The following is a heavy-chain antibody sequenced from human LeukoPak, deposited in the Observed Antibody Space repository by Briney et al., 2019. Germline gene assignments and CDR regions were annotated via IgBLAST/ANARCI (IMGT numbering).Heavy chain of an antibody. Sequence: GRSLRLSCAASGFTFSTYGMHWVRQAPGKGLGGVAVTSFDGSNQYYADSVKGRFTISRDNFKSTLFLQMNSLSPEDTAVYYCAKGIRDFSWLPSFDWWGQGILVTVSS. CDR1: GFTFSTYG. V-gene: IGHV3-30*18. CDR3: AKGIRDFSWLPSFDW. CDR2: TSFDGSNQ. D-gene: IGHD3-9*01. J-gene: IGHJ4*02.